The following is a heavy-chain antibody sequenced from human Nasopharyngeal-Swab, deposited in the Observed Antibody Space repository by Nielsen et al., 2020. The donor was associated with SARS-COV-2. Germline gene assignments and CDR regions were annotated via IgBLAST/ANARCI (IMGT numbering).Heavy chain of an antibody. Sequence: WIRQPPGEGLEWVGRIGDKAHNYATTYAASVKGRFTISRDDSKNTAFLQMDSLKTEDTALYYCTTDYYFDYWGQGTLVTVSS. CDR2: IGDKAHNYAT. J-gene: IGHJ4*02. V-gene: IGHV3-73*01. CDR3: TTDYYFDY.